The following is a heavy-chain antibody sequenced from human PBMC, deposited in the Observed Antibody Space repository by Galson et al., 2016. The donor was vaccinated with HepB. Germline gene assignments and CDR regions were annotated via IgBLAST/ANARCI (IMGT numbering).Heavy chain of an antibody. Sequence: SLSLSCAASGFIVSSYHINSVRQAPGKGLEWVSLINSGGSTYYADSVKGRFTSSRDNSKNTVYPKMNSLRVEDTAVYYCARDRQYSSSWPRRTYYYGMDVWGQGTTVTVSS. CDR3: ARDRQYSSSWPRRTYYYGMDV. CDR2: INSGGST. CDR1: GFIVSSYH. D-gene: IGHD6-13*01. J-gene: IGHJ6*02. V-gene: IGHV3-66*01.